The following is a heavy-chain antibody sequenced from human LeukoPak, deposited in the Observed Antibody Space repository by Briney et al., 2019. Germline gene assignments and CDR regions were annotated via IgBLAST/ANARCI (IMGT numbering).Heavy chain of an antibody. CDR2: ISYTGTYI. CDR3: VRDRGTYRPIDY. CDR1: GFVFSNYA. D-gene: IGHD1-26*01. V-gene: IGHV3-21*04. J-gene: IGHJ4*02. Sequence: PGGSLRLSCAASGFVFSNYAMNWVRQAPGKGLEWVSSISYTGTYIYYADSVKGRFTISRDNAQNSLYLQMNSLRAEDTAIYYCVRDRGTYRPIDYWGQGTLVTVSS.